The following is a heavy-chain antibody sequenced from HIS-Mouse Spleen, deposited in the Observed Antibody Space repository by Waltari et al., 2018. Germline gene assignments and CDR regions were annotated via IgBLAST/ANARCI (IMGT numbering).Heavy chain of an antibody. V-gene: IGHV4-59*12. CDR2: IYYSGST. Sequence: QVQLQESGPGLVKPSETLSLTCTVSGGSISSYYWSWIRQPPGKGLDWIGYIYYSGSTNYNPSLKSRVTISVDTSKTHFSLKLSSVTAADTAVYYCAREIPYSSSWYDWYFDLWGRGTLVTVSS. J-gene: IGHJ2*01. CDR1: GGSISSYY. D-gene: IGHD6-13*01. CDR3: AREIPYSSSWYDWYFDL.